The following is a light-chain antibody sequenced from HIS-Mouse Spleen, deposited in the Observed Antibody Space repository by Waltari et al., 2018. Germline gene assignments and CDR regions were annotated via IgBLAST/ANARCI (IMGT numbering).Light chain of an antibody. CDR3: QQRSNWPPGAT. Sequence: EIVLTQSPATPSLSPGERATLSCRASQSVISYLAWYHQKPGQAPRLLIYDASNRATGIPARFSGSGSGTDFTLTISSLEPEDFAVYYCQQRSNWPPGATFGGGTKVEIK. CDR1: QSVISY. CDR2: DAS. V-gene: IGKV3-11*01. J-gene: IGKJ4*01.